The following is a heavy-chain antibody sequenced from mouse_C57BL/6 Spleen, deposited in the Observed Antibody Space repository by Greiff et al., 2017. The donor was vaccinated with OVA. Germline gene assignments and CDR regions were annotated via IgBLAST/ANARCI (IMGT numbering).Heavy chain of an antibody. CDR3: ARADYSNPLTGTEAY. D-gene: IGHD2-5*01. CDR1: GYSITSGYY. J-gene: IGHJ3*01. Sequence: EVKLQESGPGLVKPSQSLSLTCSVTGYSITSGYYWNWIRQFPGNKLEWMGYISYDGSNNYNPSLKNRISITRDTSKNQFFLKLNSVTTEDTATYYCARADYSNPLTGTEAYWGQGTLVTVSA. CDR2: ISYDGSN. V-gene: IGHV3-6*01.